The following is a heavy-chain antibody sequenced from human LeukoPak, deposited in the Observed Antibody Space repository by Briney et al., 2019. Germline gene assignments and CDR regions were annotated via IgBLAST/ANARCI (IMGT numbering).Heavy chain of an antibody. CDR2: ISNSGSVS. V-gene: IGHV3-11*04. CDR3: AKVGGDDIPY. Sequence: GGSLRLSCAASGFTFSDYYMSWIRQAPGKGLEWILYISNSGSVSYYADSVKGRFTISRDNSKNTLFLQMNSLRTEDTAVYYCAKVGGDDIPYWGQGTLVTVSS. J-gene: IGHJ4*02. CDR1: GFTFSDYY. D-gene: IGHD3-9*01.